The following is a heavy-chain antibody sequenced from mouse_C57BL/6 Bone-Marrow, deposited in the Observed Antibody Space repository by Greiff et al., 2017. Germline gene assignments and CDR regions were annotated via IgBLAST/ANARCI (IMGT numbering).Heavy chain of an antibody. CDR3: APDGYYLDY. V-gene: IGHV1-50*01. Sequence: QVQLQQPGAELVKPGASVKLSCKASGYTFTSYWMQWVKQRPGQGLEWIGEIDPSDSYTNYNQKFKGKATLTVDTSSSTAYMQLSSLTSEDSAVYYCAPDGYYLDYWGQGTTLTVSS. D-gene: IGHD2-3*01. CDR1: GYTFTSYW. CDR2: IDPSDSYT. J-gene: IGHJ2*01.